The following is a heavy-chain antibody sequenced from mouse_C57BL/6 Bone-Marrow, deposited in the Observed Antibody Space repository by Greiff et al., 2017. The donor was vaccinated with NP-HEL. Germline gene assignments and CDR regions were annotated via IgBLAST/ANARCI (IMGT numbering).Heavy chain of an antibody. Sequence: QVQLQQPGAELVRPGSSVKLSCKASGYTFTSYWMDWVQQRPGQGLEWIGNIYPSDSETHYNQKFKDKATLTVDKSSSTACMQLSSQTSEDSAVYYCARYRWDWFAYWGQGTLVTVSA. CDR1: GYTFTSYW. V-gene: IGHV1-61*01. CDR2: IYPSDSET. CDR3: ARYRWDWFAY. D-gene: IGHD4-1*01. J-gene: IGHJ3*01.